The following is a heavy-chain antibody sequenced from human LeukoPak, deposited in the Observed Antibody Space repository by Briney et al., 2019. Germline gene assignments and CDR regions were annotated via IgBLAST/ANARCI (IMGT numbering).Heavy chain of an antibody. D-gene: IGHD6-13*01. J-gene: IGHJ4*02. CDR1: GYTFTSYG. CDR2: ISAYNGNT. V-gene: IGHV1-18*04. CDR3: ARDRNIAAAGTRSLDY. Sequence: ASVKVSCKATGYTFTSYGISWVRQAPGQGLEWMGWISAYNGNTNYAQKLQGRVTMTTDTSTSTAYMELRSLRPDDTAVYYCARDRNIAAAGTRSLDYWGQGTLVTVSS.